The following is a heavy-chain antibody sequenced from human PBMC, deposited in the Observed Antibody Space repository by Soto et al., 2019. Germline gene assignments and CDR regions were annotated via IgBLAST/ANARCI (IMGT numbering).Heavy chain of an antibody. CDR1: GGSVGSGAYY. J-gene: IGHJ5*02. D-gene: IGHD3-16*01. CDR3: ARGGDYVWGSYDSGNWFDP. V-gene: IGHV4-61*08. Sequence: SETLSLTCIVSGGSVGSGAYYWSWIRQPPGSALEWIGYIQYSGDTNYNSSLKSRVTISIDTSKDQFSLKLNSVTAADTALYYCARGGDYVWGSYDSGNWFDPWGQGTLVTVSS. CDR2: IQYSGDT.